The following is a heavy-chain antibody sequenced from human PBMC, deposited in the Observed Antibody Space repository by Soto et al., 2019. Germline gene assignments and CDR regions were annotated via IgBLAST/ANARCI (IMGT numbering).Heavy chain of an antibody. CDR1: GLTFSSYG. J-gene: IGHJ4*02. CDR2: ISYDGSNK. V-gene: IGHV3-30*18. D-gene: IGHD6-13*01. Sequence: HPGGSLRLSCAASGLTFSSYGMHWVRQAPGKGLEWVAVISYDGSNKYYADSVKGRFTISRDNSKNTLYLQMNSLRAEDTAVYYCAKDSPYSSNPGGYWGQGTRVTVPQ. CDR3: AKDSPYSSNPGGY.